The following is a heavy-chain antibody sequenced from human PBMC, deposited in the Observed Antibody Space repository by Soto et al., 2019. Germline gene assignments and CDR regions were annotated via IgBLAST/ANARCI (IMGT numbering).Heavy chain of an antibody. V-gene: IGHV3-30-3*01. J-gene: IGHJ4*02. Sequence: GGSLRLSCAASGFTFSSYAMHWVRQAPGKGLEWVAVISYDGSNKYYADSVKGRFTISRDNSKNTLYLQMNSLRAEDTAVYYCAREGNDILTGYPDAFDYWGQGTLVTV. CDR3: AREGNDILTGYPDAFDY. CDR2: ISYDGSNK. CDR1: GFTFSSYA. D-gene: IGHD3-9*01.